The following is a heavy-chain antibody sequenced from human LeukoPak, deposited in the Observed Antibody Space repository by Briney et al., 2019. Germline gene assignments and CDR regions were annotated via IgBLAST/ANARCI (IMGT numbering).Heavy chain of an antibody. J-gene: IGHJ4*02. CDR1: GFTFSDYY. CDR2: ISSSGSTI. Sequence: GGSLRLSCAASGFTFSDYYMSWIRQAPGKGLEWVSYISSSGSTIYYADSVKGRFTISRDNSKNTLYLQMNSLRADDTAVYYCAKGIVVVVAAIGYFDYWGQGTLVTVSS. V-gene: IGHV3-11*01. CDR3: AKGIVVVVAAIGYFDY. D-gene: IGHD2-15*01.